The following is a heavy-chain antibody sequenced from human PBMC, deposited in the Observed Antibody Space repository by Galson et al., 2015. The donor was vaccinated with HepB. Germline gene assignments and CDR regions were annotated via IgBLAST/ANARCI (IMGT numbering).Heavy chain of an antibody. Sequence: SLRLSCAASRFIFNEYSMNWVRQAPGKGLEWIPYISSYSNTKYYADSVKGRFTISRDNAKNSLFLQMNSLRADDTAVYYCARSDYVWGSPVDYWGQGALVTVAS. J-gene: IGHJ4*02. D-gene: IGHD3-16*01. CDR2: ISSYSNTK. V-gene: IGHV3-48*04. CDR1: RFIFNEYS. CDR3: ARSDYVWGSPVDY.